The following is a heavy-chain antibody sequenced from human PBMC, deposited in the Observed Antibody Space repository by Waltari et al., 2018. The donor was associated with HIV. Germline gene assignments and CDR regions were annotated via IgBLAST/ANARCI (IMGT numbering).Heavy chain of an antibody. Sequence: EVQLLESGGGLVQPGGSLRLSCAASGFTFSSYAMSWVRQAQGTGLEWVSAISGSGGSTYYADSVKGRFTISRDNSKNTLYLQMNSLRAEDTAVYYCAKVRGFWSGYYDYYYYYGMDVWGQGTTVTVSS. CDR1: GFTFSSYA. CDR2: ISGSGGST. V-gene: IGHV3-23*01. J-gene: IGHJ6*02. CDR3: AKVRGFWSGYYDYYYYYGMDV. D-gene: IGHD3-3*01.